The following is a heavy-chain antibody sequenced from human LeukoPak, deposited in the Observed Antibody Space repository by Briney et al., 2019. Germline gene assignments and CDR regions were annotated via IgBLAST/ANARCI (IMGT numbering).Heavy chain of an antibody. J-gene: IGHJ4*02. V-gene: IGHV4-38-2*02. CDR3: ARVTGYMTEDYFDY. Sequence: SETLSLTCTVSGYSISSGYYWGWIRQPPGKGLEWIGSIYHSGRTFYNPSLKSRVTISVDTSKNQFSLKLTSVTAADTAVYYCARVTGYMTEDYFDYWGQGTLITVSS. D-gene: IGHD6-13*01. CDR2: IYHSGRT. CDR1: GYSISSGYY.